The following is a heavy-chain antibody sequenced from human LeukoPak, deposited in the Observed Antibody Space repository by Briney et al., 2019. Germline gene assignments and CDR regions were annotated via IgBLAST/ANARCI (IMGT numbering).Heavy chain of an antibody. CDR2: IWYDGSNK. Sequence: GGSLRLSCAASGFTFSSYGMHWVRQAPGKGLEWVAVIWYDGSNKYYADSVKGRFAISRDNSKNTLYLQMNSLRAEDTAVYYCARLYGTYPGWFDPWGQGTLVTVSS. V-gene: IGHV3-33*01. D-gene: IGHD4-17*01. J-gene: IGHJ5*02. CDR1: GFTFSSYG. CDR3: ARLYGTYPGWFDP.